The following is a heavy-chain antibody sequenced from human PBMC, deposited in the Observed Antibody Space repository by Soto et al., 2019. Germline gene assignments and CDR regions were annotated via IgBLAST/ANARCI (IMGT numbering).Heavy chain of an antibody. Sequence: GGSLRLSCAASGFTFSDYAMSWVRQAPGKGLEWVSGISGSSSSKYYSDSVKGRFTISRDNSKNTLYLQMNSLRAEDTAVFYCAKDEGAWYRSDYWGQGAPVTVSS. CDR2: ISGSSSSK. V-gene: IGHV3-23*01. CDR3: AKDEGAWYRSDY. CDR1: GFTFSDYA. D-gene: IGHD6-19*01. J-gene: IGHJ4*02.